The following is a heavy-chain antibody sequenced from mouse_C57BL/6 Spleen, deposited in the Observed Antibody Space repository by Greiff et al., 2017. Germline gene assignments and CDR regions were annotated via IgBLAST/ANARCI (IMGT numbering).Heavy chain of an antibody. V-gene: IGHV1-53*01. CDR2: INPSNGGT. Sequence: QVQLQQPGTELVKPGASVKLSCKASGYTFTSYWMHWVKQRPGQGLEWIGNINPSNGGTNYNEKFKSKATLTVDKSSSPAYMQIRSLTSEDSAVYYCARGDYDAGYYYAMDYWGQGTSVTVSS. J-gene: IGHJ4*01. CDR3: ARGDYDAGYYYAMDY. CDR1: GYTFTSYW. D-gene: IGHD2-4*01.